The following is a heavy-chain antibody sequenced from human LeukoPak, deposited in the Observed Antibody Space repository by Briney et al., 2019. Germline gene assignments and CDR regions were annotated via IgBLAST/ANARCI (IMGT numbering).Heavy chain of an antibody. J-gene: IGHJ6*02. Sequence: PGGSLRLSCAASGFTFSSYAMSWVRQAPGKGLEWVSAISGSGDTTYYADSVKGRFTISRDNSKNTLHLQMSSLRAEDTAVYYCARDLSSWYEPYYYGMDVWGQGTTVTVSS. V-gene: IGHV3-23*01. D-gene: IGHD6-13*01. CDR3: ARDLSSWYEPYYYGMDV. CDR1: GFTFSSYA. CDR2: ISGSGDTT.